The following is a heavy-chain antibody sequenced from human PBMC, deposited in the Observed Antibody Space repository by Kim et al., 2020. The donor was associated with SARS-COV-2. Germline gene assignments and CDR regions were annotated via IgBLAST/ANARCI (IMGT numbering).Heavy chain of an antibody. V-gene: IGHV3-7*01. CDR2: IKQDGSEK. CDR1: GFTFSSYW. CDR3: ARNLYYDFWSGYYSYRDYGMAV. Sequence: GGSLRLSCAASGFTFSSYWMSWVRQAPGKGLEWVANIKQDGSEKYYVDSVKGRFTISRDNAKNSLYLQMNSLRAEDTAVYYCARNLYYDFWSGYYSYRDYGMAVWAKGPRSPSP. D-gene: IGHD3-3*01. J-gene: IGHJ6*02.